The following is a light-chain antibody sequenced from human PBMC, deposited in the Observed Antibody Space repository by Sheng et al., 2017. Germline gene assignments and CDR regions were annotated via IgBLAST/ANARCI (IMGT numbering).Light chain of an antibody. V-gene: IGKV1-39*01. Sequence: DIQMTQSPPSLSASVGDTVTLTCRAGVSIATYLNWYRQRPGKAPDLLIYGASLLHSGVPSRFSGSGSGTDFTLTISNLQPEDFATYYCQHSYNVPPEFGLGTRVEVK. CDR3: QHSYNVPPE. J-gene: IGKJ1*01. CDR2: GAS. CDR1: VSIATY.